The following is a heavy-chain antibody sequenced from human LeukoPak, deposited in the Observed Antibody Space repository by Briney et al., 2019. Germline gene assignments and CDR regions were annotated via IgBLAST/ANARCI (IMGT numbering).Heavy chain of an antibody. Sequence: PSETLSLTCTVSGYSISSGYYWGWIRPPPGKGLEWIGSIYHSGNTYYNPSLKSRVTISVDTSKNQFSLKLSSVTAADTAVYYCARRGDYYDSSGTKLYYFDYWGQGTLVTVSS. J-gene: IGHJ4*02. CDR3: ARRGDYYDSSGTKLYYFDY. CDR2: IYHSGNT. CDR1: GYSISSGYY. V-gene: IGHV4-38-2*02. D-gene: IGHD3-22*01.